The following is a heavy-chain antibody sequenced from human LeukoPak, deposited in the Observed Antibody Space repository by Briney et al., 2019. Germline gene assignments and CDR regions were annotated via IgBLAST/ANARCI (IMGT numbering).Heavy chain of an antibody. Sequence: SETFSHTCTVSGASISSSYWSWIRQPPGERLEWIGFIYYNGNTNSNPSLKSRVTISADTSKNQFSPKLTSVTAADTAVYYCVRGNYDNRGYSNAFDIWGQGTMVTVSS. CDR2: IYYNGNT. D-gene: IGHD3-22*01. CDR3: VRGNYDNRGYSNAFDI. CDR1: GASISSSY. V-gene: IGHV4-59*01. J-gene: IGHJ3*02.